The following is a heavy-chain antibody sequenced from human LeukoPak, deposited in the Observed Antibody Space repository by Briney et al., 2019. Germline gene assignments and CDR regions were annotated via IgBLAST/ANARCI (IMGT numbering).Heavy chain of an antibody. D-gene: IGHD6-13*01. CDR2: MSGSGEVI. J-gene: IGHJ3*02. CDR1: GFIFSSYG. CDR3: ARDGLYSSSWHDAFDI. V-gene: IGHV3-23*01. Sequence: QPGGSLRLSCAASGFIFSSYGLSWVRQAPGKGLEWVSDMSGSGEVIHYADSVKGRFTISRDNSKNTLYLQMNSLRAEDTAVYYCARDGLYSSSWHDAFDIWGQGTMITVSS.